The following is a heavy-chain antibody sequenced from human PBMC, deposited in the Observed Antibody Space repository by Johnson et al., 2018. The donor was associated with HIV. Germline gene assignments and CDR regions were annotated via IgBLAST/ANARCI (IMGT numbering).Heavy chain of an antibody. CDR3: ARARITMVRGAKNDAFDI. CDR1: GFTFDDYA. J-gene: IGHJ3*02. CDR2: ISWNSGSI. D-gene: IGHD3-10*01. Sequence: VQLVESGGGVVRPGGSLRLSCAASGFTFDDYAMHWVRQAPGKGLEWVSGISWNSGSIGYANSVKGRFTISRDNSKNTLYLQMGSLRAEDMAVYYCARARITMVRGAKNDAFDIWGQGTMVTVSS. V-gene: IGHV3-9*03.